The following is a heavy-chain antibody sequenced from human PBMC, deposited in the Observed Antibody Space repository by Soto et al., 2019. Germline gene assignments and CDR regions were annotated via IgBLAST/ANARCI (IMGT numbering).Heavy chain of an antibody. CDR2: ISAYNGNT. J-gene: IGHJ6*02. CDR1: GYTSTSYG. Sequence: GASVRVSCKASGYTSTSYGISWVRQAPGQGLEWRGWISAYNGNTNYAQKLQGRVTMTTDTSTSTAYMALRSLRSDDTAVYYCAREGNNWNDPSLGSLNLIRMDVWGQGTTVTSP. D-gene: IGHD1-1*01. CDR3: AREGNNWNDPSLGSLNLIRMDV. V-gene: IGHV1-18*04.